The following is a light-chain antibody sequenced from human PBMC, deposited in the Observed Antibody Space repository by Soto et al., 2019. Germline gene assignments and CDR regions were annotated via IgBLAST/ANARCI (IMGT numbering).Light chain of an antibody. CDR3: QQYGSSPRIT. CDR2: GAS. Sequence: EIVLTQSPGTLSLSPGDRATLSCRASQSVSISLAWYQQKPGQAPRLLIYGASSRATGIPDRFSGSGSGTDFTLTISRLEPEDFAVYYCQQYGSSPRITFGQGTRLEIK. J-gene: IGKJ5*01. CDR1: QSVSIS. V-gene: IGKV3-20*01.